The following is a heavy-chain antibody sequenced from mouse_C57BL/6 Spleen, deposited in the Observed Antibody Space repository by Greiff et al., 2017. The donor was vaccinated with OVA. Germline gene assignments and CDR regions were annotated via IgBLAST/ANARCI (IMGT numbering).Heavy chain of an antibody. Sequence: QVQLQQSGAELARPGASVKLSCKASGYTFTSYGISWVKQRTGQGLEWIGEIYPRSGNTYYNEKFKGKATLTADKSSSTAYMELRSLTSEDSAVYFCARRAVVAPNFDYWGQGTTLTVSS. CDR1: GYTFTSYG. CDR3: ARRAVVAPNFDY. CDR2: IYPRSGNT. D-gene: IGHD1-1*01. J-gene: IGHJ2*01. V-gene: IGHV1-81*01.